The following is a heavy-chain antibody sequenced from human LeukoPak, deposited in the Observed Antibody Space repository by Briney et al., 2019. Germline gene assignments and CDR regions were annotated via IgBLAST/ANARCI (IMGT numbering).Heavy chain of an antibody. J-gene: IGHJ4*02. Sequence: GGSLRLSCAASGFTFSSYGMHWVRQAPGKGLEWVAFIRYDGSNKYYADSVKGRFTISRDNSKNTPYLQMNSLRPEDTAVYYCANGYGSGSYYNPCSFDYWGQGTLVTVSS. CDR2: IRYDGSNK. V-gene: IGHV3-30*02. CDR3: ANGYGSGSYYNPCSFDY. D-gene: IGHD3-10*01. CDR1: GFTFSSYG.